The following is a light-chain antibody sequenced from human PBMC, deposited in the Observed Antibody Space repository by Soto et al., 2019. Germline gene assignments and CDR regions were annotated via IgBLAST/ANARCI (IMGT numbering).Light chain of an antibody. CDR2: GAS. V-gene: IGKV3-15*01. J-gene: IGKJ1*01. CDR3: QQYNNWPPKT. CDR1: QSVSSF. Sequence: EIVLTQSPGTLSLSPGERATLSCRATQSVSSFLAWYQQRPGQAPSLLIYGASTRATGIPARFSGSGSGTEFTLTISSLQSEDFAVYYCQQYNNWPPKTFGQGTKVDIK.